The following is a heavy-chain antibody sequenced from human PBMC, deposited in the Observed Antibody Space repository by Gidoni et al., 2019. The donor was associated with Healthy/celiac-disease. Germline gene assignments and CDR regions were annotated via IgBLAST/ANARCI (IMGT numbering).Heavy chain of an antibody. Sequence: QVQLVESGGGVVQPGRSLRLSCAASGFTFSSYAMHWVRQAPGKGLEWVAVISYDGSNKYYADSVKGRFTISRDNSKNTLYLQMNSLRAEDAAVYYCAREGVRFLEWYNNWFDPWGQGTLVTVSS. CDR3: AREGVRFLEWYNNWFDP. J-gene: IGHJ5*02. V-gene: IGHV3-30-3*01. CDR1: GFTFSSYA. CDR2: ISYDGSNK. D-gene: IGHD3-3*01.